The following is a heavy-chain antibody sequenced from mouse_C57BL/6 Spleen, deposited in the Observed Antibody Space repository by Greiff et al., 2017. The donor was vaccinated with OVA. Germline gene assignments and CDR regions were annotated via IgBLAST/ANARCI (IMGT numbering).Heavy chain of an antibody. CDR1: GFTFSDYG. D-gene: IGHD2-2*01. J-gene: IGHJ3*01. V-gene: IGHV5-17*03. CDR3: TRSSTMVTTRLAY. CDR2: ISSGSSTI. Sequence: EVQVVESGGGLVKPGGSLKLSCAASGFTFSDYGMHWVRQAPEKGLEWVAYISSGSSTIYYADTVKGRFTISRDNARNTLYLQMSSLKSEDTAMYYCTRSSTMVTTRLAYWGQGTLVTVSA.